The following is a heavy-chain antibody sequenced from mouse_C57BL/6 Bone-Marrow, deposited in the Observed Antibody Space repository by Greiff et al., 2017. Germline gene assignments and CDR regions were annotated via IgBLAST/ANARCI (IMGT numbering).Heavy chain of an antibody. Sequence: VQLQQSGAELVRPGASVKLSCTASGFTIKDDYMHWVKQRPEQGLEWIGWIDPENGDTEYASKFQGKATITADTSSNTAYLQLSSLTSEDTAVYYCTTSYSYGSSYGYWGQGTTLTVSS. CDR1: GFTIKDDY. V-gene: IGHV14-4*01. CDR2: IDPENGDT. CDR3: TTSYSYGSSYGY. J-gene: IGHJ2*01. D-gene: IGHD1-1*01.